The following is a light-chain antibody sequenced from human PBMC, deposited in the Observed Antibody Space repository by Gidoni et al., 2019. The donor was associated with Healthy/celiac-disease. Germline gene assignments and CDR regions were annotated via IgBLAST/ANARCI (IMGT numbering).Light chain of an antibody. CDR3: QQYGSSLGT. J-gene: IGKJ1*01. V-gene: IGKV3-20*01. CDR2: GAS. Sequence: EIVLTQSPGTLSLSPGERATLSCRASQSVSSSYLAWYQQKPGQAPRLLIYGASSRATGIPDRFSGSGSGTDFTLTISRLEPEDFAVYYCQQYGSSLGTFGQVDQGGNQT. CDR1: QSVSSSY.